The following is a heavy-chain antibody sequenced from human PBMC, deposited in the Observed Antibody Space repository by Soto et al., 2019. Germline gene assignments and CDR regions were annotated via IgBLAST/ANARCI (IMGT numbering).Heavy chain of an antibody. CDR3: AGGAFGGGYYANFDH. Sequence: QVQLVQSGAEVKKPGSSVKVSCKASGGSFNSHAINWVRQAPGQGLEWMGGFIPVLGTANYAQKFQGRVTITADRSKTTAYMELTSLTSEDTAVYYCAGGAFGGGYYANFDHWGQGTLVTVSS. CDR2: FIPVLGTA. D-gene: IGHD3-3*01. CDR1: GGSFNSHA. J-gene: IGHJ4*02. V-gene: IGHV1-69*06.